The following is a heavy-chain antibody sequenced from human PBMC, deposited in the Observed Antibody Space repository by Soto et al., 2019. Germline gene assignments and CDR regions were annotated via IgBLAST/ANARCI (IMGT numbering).Heavy chain of an antibody. Sequence: PGGSLRLSCAASGFTFSSYAMSWVRQAPGKGLEWVSAISGSGGSTYYADSVKGRFTISRDNSKNTLYLQMNSLRAEDTAVYYCAKDKTYCSSTSCSPDAFDIWGQGTMVTVSS. V-gene: IGHV3-23*01. CDR1: GFTFSSYA. J-gene: IGHJ3*02. CDR2: ISGSGGST. CDR3: AKDKTYCSSTSCSPDAFDI. D-gene: IGHD2-2*01.